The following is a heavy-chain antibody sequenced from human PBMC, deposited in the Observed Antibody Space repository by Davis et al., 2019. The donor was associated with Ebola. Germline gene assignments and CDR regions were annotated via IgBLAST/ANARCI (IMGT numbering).Heavy chain of an antibody. CDR3: ASYCSSTSCRYGGGYYYYGLDV. J-gene: IGHJ6*02. Sequence: AASVKVSCKASGGTFSSYAITWVRQAPGQGLEWMGGIISIFGTANYAQKFQGRVTITADESTSTAYMELSSLRSEDTAVYYCASYCSSTSCRYGGGYYYYGLDVWGQGTTVTVSS. V-gene: IGHV1-69*13. D-gene: IGHD2-2*01. CDR2: IISIFGTA. CDR1: GGTFSSYA.